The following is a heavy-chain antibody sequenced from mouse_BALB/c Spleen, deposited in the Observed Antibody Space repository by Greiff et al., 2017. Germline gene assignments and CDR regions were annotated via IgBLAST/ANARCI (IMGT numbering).Heavy chain of an antibody. J-gene: IGHJ4*01. V-gene: IGHV2-9*02. CDR3: ARGEVTTVVYYAMDY. CDR1: GFSLTSYG. Sequence: VKLVESGPGLVAPSQSLSITCTVSGFSLTSYGVHWVRQPPGKGLEWLGVIWAGGSTNYNSALMSRLSISKDNSKSQVFLKMNSLQTDDTAMYYCARGEVTTVVYYAMDYWGQGTSVTVSS. D-gene: IGHD1-1*01. CDR2: IWAGGST.